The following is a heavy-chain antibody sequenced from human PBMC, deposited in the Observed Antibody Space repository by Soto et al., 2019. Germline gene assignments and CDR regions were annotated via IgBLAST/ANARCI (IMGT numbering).Heavy chain of an antibody. CDR3: ARDIGCSGGSCYYYGMDV. CDR1: GFTFSSYA. V-gene: IGHV3-64D*08. CDR2: ISRNGGNT. Sequence: GGSLRLSCSASGFTFSSYAMRWVRQAPGKGLEYVSTISRNGGNTYYTDSVKGRFTISRDNSKNTLYLQMSSLRAEDTAVYYCARDIGCSGGSCYYYGMDVWGQGTTVTVSS. J-gene: IGHJ6*02. D-gene: IGHD2-15*01.